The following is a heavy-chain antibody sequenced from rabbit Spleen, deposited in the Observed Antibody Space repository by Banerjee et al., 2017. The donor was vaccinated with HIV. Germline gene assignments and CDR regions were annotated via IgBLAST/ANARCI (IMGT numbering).Heavy chain of an antibody. D-gene: IGHD1-1*01. V-gene: IGHV1S40*01. CDR2: IYAGSSGST. Sequence: QSLEESGGDLVQPEGSLTLTCTASGFSFSSSYYMCWVRQAPGNGLECIACIYAGSSGSTYYANWAKGRFTISKASSTTVTLQMTSLTAADTATYFCARDTSSSFSSYGMDLWGQGTLVTVS. J-gene: IGHJ3*01. CDR3: ARDTSSSFSSYGMDL. CDR1: GFSFSSSYY.